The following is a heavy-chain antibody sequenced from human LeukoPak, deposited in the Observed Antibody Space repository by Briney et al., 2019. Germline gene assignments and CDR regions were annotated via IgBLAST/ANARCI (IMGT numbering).Heavy chain of an antibody. CDR3: ARDLVAPAPDYDAFDI. J-gene: IGHJ3*02. D-gene: IGHD5-12*01. V-gene: IGHV1-18*01. Sequence: ASVKVSCKASGYTFTGYGISWVRQAPGQGLEWMGWISAYNGNTNYAQKLQGRVTMTTDTSTSTAYMELRSLRSDDTAVYYCARDLVAPAPDYDAFDIWGQGTMVTVSS. CDR1: GYTFTGYG. CDR2: ISAYNGNT.